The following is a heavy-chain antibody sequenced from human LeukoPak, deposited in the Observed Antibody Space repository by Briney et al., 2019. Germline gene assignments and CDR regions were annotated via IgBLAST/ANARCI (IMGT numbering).Heavy chain of an antibody. J-gene: IGHJ6*03. Sequence: SQTLSLTCAISGDSVSSNSAAWNWIRQSPSRGLEWLGRTYYRSKWYNDYAVSVKSRITINPDTSKNQFSLQLNSVTPEDTAVYYCARTETSMVRGRNRSVSYYYYMDVWGKGTTVTVSS. CDR3: ARTETSMVRGRNRSVSYYYYMDV. CDR1: GDSVSSNSAA. V-gene: IGHV6-1*01. CDR2: TYYRSKWYN. D-gene: IGHD3-10*01.